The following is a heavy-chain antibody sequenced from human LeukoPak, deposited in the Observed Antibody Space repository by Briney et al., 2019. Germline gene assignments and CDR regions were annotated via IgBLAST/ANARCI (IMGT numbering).Heavy chain of an antibody. CDR2: MNPNSGNT. D-gene: IGHD2-15*01. J-gene: IGHJ6*02. CDR3: ARRPFYCSGGSCYGGYYYYGMDV. Sequence: ASVKVSCKASGYTFTSYDINWVRQAPGQGLEWMGWMNPNSGNTGYAQKFQGRVTMTRNTSISTAYMELSSLRSEDTAVYYCARRPFYCSGGSCYGGYYYYGMDVWGQGTTVTVSS. CDR1: GYTFTSYD. V-gene: IGHV1-8*01.